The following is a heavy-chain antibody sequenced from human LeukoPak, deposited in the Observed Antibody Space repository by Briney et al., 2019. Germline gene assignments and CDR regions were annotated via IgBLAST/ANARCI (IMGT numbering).Heavy chain of an antibody. CDR1: GFTFSSYA. Sequence: GGSLRLSCAASGFTFSSYAMSWVRQAPGEGLEWGSAISVSGGSTYYADSVKGRVTISRDNSKNTLYLQMNSLRAEDTAVYYCAKDFLAWGVFDYWGQGTLVTVSS. CDR2: ISVSGGST. CDR3: AKDFLAWGVFDY. V-gene: IGHV3-23*01. D-gene: IGHD3-3*01. J-gene: IGHJ4*02.